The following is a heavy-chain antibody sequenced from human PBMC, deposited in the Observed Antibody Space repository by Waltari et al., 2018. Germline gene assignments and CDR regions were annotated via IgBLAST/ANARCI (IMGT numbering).Heavy chain of an antibody. CDR3: ALDLGGYAGS. CDR2: IDNYGSIT. J-gene: IGHJ4*02. V-gene: IGHV3-74*01. CDR1: AFTFENFW. D-gene: IGHD2-2*01. Sequence: EVQSVESGGGLVQPGGSLRLSCAASAFTFENFWMHWVRQVPGKGLVWVSRIDNYGSITTYADSVEGRFTISRDNAKNTLYLQMNSLTVADTALYYCALDLGGYAGSWGQGTMVTVSS.